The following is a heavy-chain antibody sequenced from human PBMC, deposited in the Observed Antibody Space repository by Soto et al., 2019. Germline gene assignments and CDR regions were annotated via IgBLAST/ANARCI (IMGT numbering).Heavy chain of an antibody. J-gene: IGHJ4*02. D-gene: IGHD5-12*01. CDR2: IGDSDGNT. V-gene: IGHV3-23*01. CDR3: ARVASECITAADH. CDR1: GFIFNAYA. Sequence: EVQLLESGGGLVQPGGSLRLSCAASGFIFNAYAMTWVRQAPGKGREWVSAIGDSDGNTYYAASVKGRFTISRENSKDTVDLEMNRLRVDATAVYFCARVASECITAADHWGQGILVTV.